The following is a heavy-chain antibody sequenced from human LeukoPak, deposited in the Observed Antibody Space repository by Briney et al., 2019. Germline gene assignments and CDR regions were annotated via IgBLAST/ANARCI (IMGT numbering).Heavy chain of an antibody. J-gene: IGHJ6*03. CDR3: AKSFPSTPNYDFWSGYYKEENYYYYMDV. D-gene: IGHD3-3*01. CDR2: ISGSGGST. CDR1: GFTFSSYA. V-gene: IGHV3-23*01. Sequence: GGSLRLSCAASGFTFSSYAMSWVRQAPGKGLEWVSAISGSGGSTYYADSGKGRFTLSRDNSKNKLYLQMNSLRAEDTAVYSCAKSFPSTPNYDFWSGYYKEENYYYYMDVWGKGTTVTVSS.